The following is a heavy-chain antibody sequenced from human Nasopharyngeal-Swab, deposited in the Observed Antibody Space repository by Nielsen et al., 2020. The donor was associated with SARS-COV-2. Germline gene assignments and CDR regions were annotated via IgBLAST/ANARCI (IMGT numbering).Heavy chain of an antibody. J-gene: IGHJ6*02. Sequence: CTVSGGSISSYYWSWIRQPAGKGLEWIGRIYTSGSTNYNPSLNSRVTMSVDTSKNQFSLKLSSVTAADTAVYYCARGSRFTIFGVVPDYYYGMDVWGQGTTVTVSS. CDR3: ARGSRFTIFGVVPDYYYGMDV. CDR2: IYTSGST. V-gene: IGHV4-4*07. CDR1: GGSISSYY. D-gene: IGHD3-3*01.